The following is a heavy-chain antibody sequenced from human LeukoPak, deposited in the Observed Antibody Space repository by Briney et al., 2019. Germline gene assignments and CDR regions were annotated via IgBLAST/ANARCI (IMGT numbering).Heavy chain of an antibody. CDR1: GFTFSNYS. V-gene: IGHV3-48*02. J-gene: IGHJ4*02. CDR3: ARDRGGYEFFDY. Sequence: GGSLRLSCAASGFTFSNYSMNWVRQAPGKGLGWVSYISTRSGTIYYTDSVKGRFTISRDNAKNSLYLQMNSLRDEDTAVYYCARDRGGYEFFDYWGQGILVTVSS. D-gene: IGHD5-12*01. CDR2: ISTRSGTI.